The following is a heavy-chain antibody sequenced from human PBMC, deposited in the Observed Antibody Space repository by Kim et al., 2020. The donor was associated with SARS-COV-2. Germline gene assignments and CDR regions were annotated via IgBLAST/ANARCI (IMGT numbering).Heavy chain of an antibody. J-gene: IGHJ4*02. CDR2: VDPEDGEK. D-gene: IGHD3-3*01. CDR3: ATGVGYDFWSGLYWN. CDR1: GDTITELS. V-gene: IGHV1-24*01. Sequence: ASVKISCKVCGDTITELSMHWVRKASGKGLEWKGGVDPEDGEKIYAQKFQGRVTMTEDTSTDTAYMELSSLRSEDTAVYYCATGVGYDFWSGLYWNWGQGTLVTVSS.